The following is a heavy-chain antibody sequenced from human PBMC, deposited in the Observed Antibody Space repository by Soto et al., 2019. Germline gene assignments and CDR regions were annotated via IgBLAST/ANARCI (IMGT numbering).Heavy chain of an antibody. Sequence: PSETLSLTCTVSGGSISSGDYYWSGIRQPQGKGLEWIGYIYYSGSTYYNPSLKSRVTISVDTSKNQFSLKLSSVTAPDSAVYSCARGPAMVRAWGPGTLVTVSS. CDR3: ARGPAMVRA. V-gene: IGHV4-30-4*01. CDR2: IYYSGST. J-gene: IGHJ5*02. CDR1: GGSISSGDYY. D-gene: IGHD3-10*01.